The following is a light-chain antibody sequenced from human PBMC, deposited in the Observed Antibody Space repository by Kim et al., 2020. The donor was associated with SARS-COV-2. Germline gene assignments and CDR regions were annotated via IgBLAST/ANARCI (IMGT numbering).Light chain of an antibody. CDR1: QTIKNR. J-gene: IGKJ1*01. CDR3: QQSNDWPPLT. Sequence: STGERATLSCRASQTIKNRLVWYQQKPGQAPRLLIYDATTRATGIPARFIGSGSETDFTLTISSLQSEDFAVYYCQQSNDWPPLTFGQGTKVDIK. V-gene: IGKV3-15*01. CDR2: DAT.